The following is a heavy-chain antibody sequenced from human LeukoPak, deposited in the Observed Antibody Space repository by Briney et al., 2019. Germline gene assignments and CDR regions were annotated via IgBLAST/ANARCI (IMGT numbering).Heavy chain of an antibody. CDR3: ARKLGGAQCGGDCFFDH. CDR2: IGPTGSYT. V-gene: IGHV3-11*03. Sequence: PGGSLRLSCEASGFRLSVYYMSWFRLAPGKGLEWIGYIGPTGSYTTYADSVRGRFTLSRDNAKNLLFLQMTDLRTEDTAVYYCARKLGGAQCGGDCFFDHWGQGTRVAVSS. CDR1: GFRLSVYY. J-gene: IGHJ4*02. D-gene: IGHD2-21*01.